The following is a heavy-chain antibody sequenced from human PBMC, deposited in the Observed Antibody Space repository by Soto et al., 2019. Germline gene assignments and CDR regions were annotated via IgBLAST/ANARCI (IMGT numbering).Heavy chain of an antibody. V-gene: IGHV4-34*01. Sequence: PSETLSLTCAVYGGSFSGYYWSWIRQPPGKGLEWIGEINHSGSTNYNPSLKSRVTISVDTSKNQFSLKLSSVTAADTAVYYRARGTSAFCSSTSCWNWFDPWGQGTLVTVSS. J-gene: IGHJ5*02. D-gene: IGHD2-2*01. CDR3: ARGTSAFCSSTSCWNWFDP. CDR1: GGSFSGYY. CDR2: INHSGST.